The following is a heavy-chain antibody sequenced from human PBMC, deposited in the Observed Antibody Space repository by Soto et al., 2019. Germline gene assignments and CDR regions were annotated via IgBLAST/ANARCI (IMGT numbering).Heavy chain of an antibody. D-gene: IGHD2-15*01. Sequence: PGESLKISCKGSGYSFSNYWIVWVRQMPGKGLEWMGIIYPGDSETKYSPSFQGQVTISADKSINTAYLQWISLKASDTAMYYCAKRRSVNPDDWFDPWGQGTLVTVSS. CDR3: AKRRSVNPDDWFDP. J-gene: IGHJ5*02. CDR2: IYPGDSET. CDR1: GYSFSNYW. V-gene: IGHV5-51*01.